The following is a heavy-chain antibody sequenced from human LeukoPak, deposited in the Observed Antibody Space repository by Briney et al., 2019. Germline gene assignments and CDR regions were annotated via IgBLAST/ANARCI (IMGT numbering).Heavy chain of an antibody. CDR1: GGTFSSYD. Sequence: ASVRVSCKASGGTFSSYDISWVRQAPGQGLQWMGGIIPMYGTANYAQKFQGRVTITADKSTSTAYMELSRLRSEDTAVYYCARGYCSGGSCYPRIYYYYYYMDVWGKGTTVTVSS. CDR3: ARGYCSGGSCYPRIYYYYYYMDV. J-gene: IGHJ6*03. CDR2: IIPMYGTA. D-gene: IGHD2-15*01. V-gene: IGHV1-69*06.